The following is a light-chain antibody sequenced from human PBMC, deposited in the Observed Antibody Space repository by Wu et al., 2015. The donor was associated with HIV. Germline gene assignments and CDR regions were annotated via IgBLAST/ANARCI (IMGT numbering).Light chain of an antibody. CDR2: AAS. CDR3: QRLYDYPLWT. Sequence: DIQLTQSPSFLSASIGDRVTITCRAGQGIGNYLVWYQQKPGKVPKLLIYAASTLQSGVPSRFSGSGSGTKFTLTINSLQPDDFATYYCQRLYDYPLWTFGQGTKLELK. CDR1: QGIGNY. V-gene: IGKV1-9*01. J-gene: IGKJ2*02.